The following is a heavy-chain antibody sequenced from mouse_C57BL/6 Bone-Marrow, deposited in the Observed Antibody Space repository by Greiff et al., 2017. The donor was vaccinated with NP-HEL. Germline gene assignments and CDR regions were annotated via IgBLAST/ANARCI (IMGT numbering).Heavy chain of an antibody. CDR2: ISYDGSY. Sequence: DVKLQESVPGLVKPSQSLSLTCSFTGYSITSGYYWNWIRQFPGNKLEWLGYISYDGSYNYNPSLTNRLSITRYTSTLQFFLKLNSVTTEDTATYYCARDIYDGYPTFEYWGQGTTLTVSA. CDR1: GYSITSGYY. CDR3: ARDIYDGYPTFEY. V-gene: IGHV3-6*01. J-gene: IGHJ2*01. D-gene: IGHD2-3*01.